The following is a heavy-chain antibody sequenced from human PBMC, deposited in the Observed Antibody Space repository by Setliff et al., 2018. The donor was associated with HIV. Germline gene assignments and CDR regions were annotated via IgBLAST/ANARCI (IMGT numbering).Heavy chain of an antibody. CDR1: GGSISSSSYY. J-gene: IGHJ6*03. Sequence: PSETLSLTCTVSGGSISSSSYYWGWIRRPPGKGLQWIGSIYYRGSTYYNPSLKSRVTISVDTSKNQFSLKLRSVTAADTALYYCARGRYRSRWYASDHYYIDVWGKGTTVTVS. CDR3: ARGRYRSRWYASDHYYIDV. D-gene: IGHD6-13*01. CDR2: IYYRGST. V-gene: IGHV4-39*01.